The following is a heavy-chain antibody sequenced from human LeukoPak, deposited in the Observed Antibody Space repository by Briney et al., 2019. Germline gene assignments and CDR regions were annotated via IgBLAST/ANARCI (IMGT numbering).Heavy chain of an antibody. D-gene: IGHD5-18*01. Sequence: PSETLSLTCAVSGGSISSGGYSWSWIRQPPGKGLEWIGYIYHSGSTYYNPSIKSRVTISVDRSKNQFSLKLSSVTAADTAVYYCARATAMALDYWGQGTLVTVSS. J-gene: IGHJ4*02. CDR1: GGSISSGGYS. CDR2: IYHSGST. CDR3: ARATAMALDY. V-gene: IGHV4-30-2*01.